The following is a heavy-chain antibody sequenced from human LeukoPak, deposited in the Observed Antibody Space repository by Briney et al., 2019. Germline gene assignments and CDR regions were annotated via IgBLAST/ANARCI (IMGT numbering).Heavy chain of an antibody. CDR3: ARRGNWGFFDY. Sequence: SETLSLTCAVYGGSFSGYYWSWIRQPPGKGLEWIEEINHSGSTNYNPSLKSRVTISVDTSKNQFSLKLSSVTAADTAVYYCARRGNWGFFDYWGRGILVSVSS. CDR2: INHSGST. V-gene: IGHV4-34*01. J-gene: IGHJ4*02. CDR1: GGSFSGYY. D-gene: IGHD7-27*01.